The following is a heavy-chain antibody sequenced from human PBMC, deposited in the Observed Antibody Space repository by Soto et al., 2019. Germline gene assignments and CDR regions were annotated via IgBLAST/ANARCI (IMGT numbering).Heavy chain of an antibody. CDR1: GDSITNSAYY. D-gene: IGHD3-3*01. CDR2: ISYSAST. Sequence: QVQLQESGPGLVKPSQTLSLTCTVSGDSITNSAYYWTWIRQHPGKGLEWIGYISYSASTYYNPSLKSRITISVDTSKNQFSMNLNSVTLADTAVYYCPRVRGGSVRSLGWLSPDNWFDPWGQGILVAVSS. CDR3: PRVRGGSVRSLGWLSPDNWFDP. J-gene: IGHJ5*02. V-gene: IGHV4-31*02.